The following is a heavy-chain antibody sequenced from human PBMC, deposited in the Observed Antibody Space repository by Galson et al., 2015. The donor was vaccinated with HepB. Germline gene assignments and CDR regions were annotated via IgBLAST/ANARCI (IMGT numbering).Heavy chain of an antibody. Sequence: PALVKPTQTLTLTCTFSGFSLSTSGVGVGWIRQPPGKALEWLALIYWDDNKRYCPSLKSRLTITKDTSKNQVVLTMTNMDPVDTATYYCAHTSYSSSLPGWFFDLWGRAILVTVSS. CDR3: AHTSYSSSLPGWFFDL. CDR1: GFSLSTSGVG. J-gene: IGHJ2*01. CDR2: IYWDDNK. V-gene: IGHV2-5*02. D-gene: IGHD2-21*01.